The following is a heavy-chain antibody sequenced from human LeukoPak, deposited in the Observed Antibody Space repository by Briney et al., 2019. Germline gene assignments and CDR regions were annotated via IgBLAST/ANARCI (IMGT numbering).Heavy chain of an antibody. V-gene: IGHV7-4-1*02. J-gene: IGHJ6*03. CDR1: GYTFTSYA. CDR2: INTNTGNP. CDR3: ARDGTDYGDVSYYYYMDV. Sequence: ASVKVSCKASGYTFTSYAMNWVRQAPGQGLEWMGWINTNTGNPTCAQGFTGRFVFSLDTSVSTAYLQISSLKAEDTAVYYCARDGTDYGDVSYYYYMDVWGKGTTVTVSS. D-gene: IGHD4-17*01.